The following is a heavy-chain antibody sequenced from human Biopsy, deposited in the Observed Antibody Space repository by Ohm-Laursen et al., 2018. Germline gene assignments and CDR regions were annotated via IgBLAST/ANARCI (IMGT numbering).Heavy chain of an antibody. CDR2: IYNTETT. CDR3: ARHPTGFWFGP. J-gene: IGHJ5*02. V-gene: IGHV4-39*01. CDR1: GGSISSSSTYY. Sequence: SETLSLTCTVSGGSISSSSTYYWAWLRQPPGKGLEWIGSIYNTETTFYNPSLKSRVTISIDTSTNQFSLKVSSVTAADTALYFCARHPTGFWFGPWGHGTLVTVSS.